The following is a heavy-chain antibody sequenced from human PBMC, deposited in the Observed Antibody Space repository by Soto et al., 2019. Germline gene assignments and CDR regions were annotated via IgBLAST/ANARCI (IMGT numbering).Heavy chain of an antibody. J-gene: IGHJ4*02. D-gene: IGHD5-18*01. CDR2: IYYSGST. CDR1: GGSISSYY. Sequence: SEPLSLTCTVSGGSISSYYWSWIRQPPGKGLEWIGYIYYSGSTNYNPSLKSRVTISVDTSKNQFSLKLSSVTAADTAVYYCARGGSGYSYGYAFDYWGQGTLVTVSS. CDR3: ARGGSGYSYGYAFDY. V-gene: IGHV4-59*01.